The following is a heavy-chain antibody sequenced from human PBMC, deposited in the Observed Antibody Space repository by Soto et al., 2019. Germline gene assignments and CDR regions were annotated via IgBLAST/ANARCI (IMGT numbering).Heavy chain of an antibody. Sequence: PGESLKISCKGSGYSFTSYWIGWVRQMPGKGLEWMGIIYPGDSDTRYSPSFQGQVTISADKSISTAYLQWSSLKASDTAMYYCARGGSSGYDLRSRHYYGMAVWGQGTTVTVSS. CDR1: GYSFTSYW. CDR2: IYPGDSDT. CDR3: ARGGSSGYDLRSRHYYGMAV. J-gene: IGHJ6*02. V-gene: IGHV5-51*01. D-gene: IGHD5-12*01.